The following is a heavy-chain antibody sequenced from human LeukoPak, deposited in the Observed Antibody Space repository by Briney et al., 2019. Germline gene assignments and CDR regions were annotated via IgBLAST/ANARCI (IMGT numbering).Heavy chain of an antibody. CDR3: SKERRGRASCVDY. Sequence: PGGSLRLSCTASDFDFSLYAMHWRRQAPGRGLGLAAMISVDGDTTLYARSVRGRFTVSRDDSKNTLFLQMDSLKIEDTSVYFCSKERRGRASCVDYWGQGTLATVSS. CDR1: DFDFSLYA. V-gene: IGHV3-30*18. J-gene: IGHJ4*02. CDR2: ISVDGDTT. D-gene: IGHD2-2*01.